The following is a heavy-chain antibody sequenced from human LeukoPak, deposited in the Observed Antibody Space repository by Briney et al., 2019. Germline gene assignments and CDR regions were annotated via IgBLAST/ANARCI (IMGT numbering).Heavy chain of an antibody. V-gene: IGHV1-69*04. D-gene: IGHD3-22*01. J-gene: IGHJ4*02. CDR3: ARGSHYYDSSGYYYGLDY. CDR2: IIPILGIA. Sequence: SVKVSCKASGGTFGSYAISWVRQAPGQGLEWMGRIIPILGIANYAQKFQGRVTITADKSTSTAYMELSSLRSEDTAVYYCARGSHYYDSSGYYYGLDYWGQGTLVTVSS. CDR1: GGTFGSYA.